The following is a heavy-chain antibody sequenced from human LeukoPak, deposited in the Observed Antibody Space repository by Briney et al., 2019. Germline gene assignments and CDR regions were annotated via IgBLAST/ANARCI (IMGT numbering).Heavy chain of an antibody. J-gene: IGHJ3*02. CDR1: GGSFSGYY. V-gene: IGHV4-34*01. CDR3: ARPGRKWEPNDAFDI. CDR2: INHSGST. Sequence: SETLSLTCAVYGGSFSGYYWSWIRQPPGKGLEWIGGINHSGSTNYNPSLKSRVTISVDTSKNQFSLKLSSVTAADTAVYYCARPGRKWEPNDAFDIWGQGTMVTVSS. D-gene: IGHD1-26*01.